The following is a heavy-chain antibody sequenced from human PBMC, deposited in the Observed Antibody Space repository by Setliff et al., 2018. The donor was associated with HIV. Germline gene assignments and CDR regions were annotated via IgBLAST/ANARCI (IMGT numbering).Heavy chain of an antibody. CDR2: IHTSGDS. Sequence: SETLSLTCTVSGGSISGFYWSWIRQSAGKGLEWIGRIHTSGDSDFNPSLKSRVTMSVDTSKNQFSLKLSSVTAADTAVYYCARSYSYGYNWFDPWGQGTLVTVSS. V-gene: IGHV4-4*07. CDR3: ARSYSYGYNWFDP. CDR1: GGSISGFY. D-gene: IGHD5-18*01. J-gene: IGHJ5*02.